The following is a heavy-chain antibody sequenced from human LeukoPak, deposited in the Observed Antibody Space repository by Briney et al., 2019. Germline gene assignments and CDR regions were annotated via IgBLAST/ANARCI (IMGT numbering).Heavy chain of an antibody. V-gene: IGHV4-59*01. CDR1: GGSISSYY. Sequence: SETLSLTCTVSGGSISSYYWSWIRQPPGKGLEWIGYIYYSGSTNYNPSLKSRVTISVDTSKNQFSLKLSSVTAADTAVYYCARDGTKGNAFDIWGQGTMVTVSS. CDR3: ARDGTKGNAFDI. J-gene: IGHJ3*02. D-gene: IGHD1-26*01. CDR2: IYYSGST.